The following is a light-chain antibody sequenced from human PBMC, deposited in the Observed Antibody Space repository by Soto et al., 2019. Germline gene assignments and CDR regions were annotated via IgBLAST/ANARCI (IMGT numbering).Light chain of an antibody. CDR3: QQYYSYPG. V-gene: IGKV1-8*01. CDR2: AAS. Sequence: AIRMTQSPSSFSASTGDRVTITCRASQGISSYLAWYQQKPGKAPKLLIYAASTLQSGVPSRFSGSGSGTDFTLTISCLQSEDFATYYCQQYYSYPGFGQGTRLEIK. CDR1: QGISSY. J-gene: IGKJ5*01.